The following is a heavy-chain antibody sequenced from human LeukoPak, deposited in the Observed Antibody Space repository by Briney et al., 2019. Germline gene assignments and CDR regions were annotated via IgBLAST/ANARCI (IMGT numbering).Heavy chain of an antibody. V-gene: IGHV3-74*01. D-gene: IGHD4-17*01. CDR3: VRIATVTTPDY. Sequence: PGGSLRLSCAASGFTFSSYWMHWVRQPLGKGLVWVSRINPDGSTTNYADSVKGRFTISRDNAKNTLYLQMNRLTVEDTALYYCVRIATVTTPDYWGQGTLVTVSS. CDR1: GFTFSSYW. J-gene: IGHJ4*02. CDR2: INPDGSTT.